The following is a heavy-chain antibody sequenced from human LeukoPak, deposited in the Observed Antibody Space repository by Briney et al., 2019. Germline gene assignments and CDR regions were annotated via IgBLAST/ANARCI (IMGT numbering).Heavy chain of an antibody. CDR3: ARAGRYCSSASCYPYNWFDH. V-gene: IGHV4-34*01. J-gene: IGHJ5*02. Sequence: PSETLSLTCAVYGGSFSGYYWSWIRQPPGKGLEWIGEINHSGSTNYNPSLKSRVTISVDTSKNQFSLKLSSVTAADTAVYYCARAGRYCSSASCYPYNWFDHWGQGTLVTVSS. D-gene: IGHD2-2*01. CDR2: INHSGST. CDR1: GGSFSGYY.